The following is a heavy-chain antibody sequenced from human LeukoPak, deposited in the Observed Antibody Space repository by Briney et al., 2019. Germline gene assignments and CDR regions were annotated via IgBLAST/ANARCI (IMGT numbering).Heavy chain of an antibody. CDR2: ISYDGSNK. J-gene: IGHJ4*02. CDR3: ASITTVTTDEIDY. V-gene: IGHV3-30*03. Sequence: GGSLRLSCAASGFTFSSYGMHWVRQAPGKGLEWVAVISYDGSNKYYADSVKGRFTISRDNSKNTLYLQMNSLRAEDTAVYYCASITTVTTDEIDYWGQGTLVTVSS. CDR1: GFTFSSYG. D-gene: IGHD4-17*01.